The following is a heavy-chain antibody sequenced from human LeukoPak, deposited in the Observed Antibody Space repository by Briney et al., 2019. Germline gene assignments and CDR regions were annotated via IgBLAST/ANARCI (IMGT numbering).Heavy chain of an antibody. D-gene: IGHD3-10*01. CDR1: AGSTTVHS. J-gene: IGHJ4*02. V-gene: IGHV4-4*07. CDR3: AREVSARDGSLGRPFDY. Sequence: SDTLFYTYTVPAGSTTVHSWGCRPQRAGKRPYATRRIYSSGGTSCDASLTSRVTMSVDTSKNQFSLKLSSVTAADTAVYYCAREVSARDGSLGRPFDYWGQGTLVTVSS. CDR2: IYSSGGT.